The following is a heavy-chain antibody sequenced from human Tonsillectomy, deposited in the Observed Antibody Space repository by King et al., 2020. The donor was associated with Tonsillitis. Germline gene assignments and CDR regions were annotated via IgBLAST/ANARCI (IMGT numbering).Heavy chain of an antibody. Sequence: EVQLVESGGGLVQPGGSLRLSCAASGFTFSIYAMSWVRQAPGKGLEWVSAISGSGGVTYYADSVKGRLTMSRDNSKNTLYLQMNSLRAEDTAVYYCAKTRDYYGSGSDDAFDIWGQGTMVTVSS. CDR1: GFTFSIYA. CDR2: ISGSGGVT. CDR3: AKTRDYYGSGSDDAFDI. J-gene: IGHJ3*02. D-gene: IGHD3-10*01. V-gene: IGHV3-23*04.